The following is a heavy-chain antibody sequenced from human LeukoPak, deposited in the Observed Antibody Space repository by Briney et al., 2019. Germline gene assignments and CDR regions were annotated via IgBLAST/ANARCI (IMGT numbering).Heavy chain of an antibody. CDR3: AKSYNGYESKPDY. CDR2: IYGDGRT. J-gene: IGHJ4*02. D-gene: IGHD5-12*01. CDR1: GFSVSNNY. V-gene: IGHV3-53*01. Sequence: GGSLRLSCVVSGFSVSNNYIIWVRQAPGNGLERVSVIYGDGRTSHSASVRGRFTISRDNSKNIVSLQMNNLRAEDTAVYYCAKSYNGYESKPDYWGQGTLVTVSS.